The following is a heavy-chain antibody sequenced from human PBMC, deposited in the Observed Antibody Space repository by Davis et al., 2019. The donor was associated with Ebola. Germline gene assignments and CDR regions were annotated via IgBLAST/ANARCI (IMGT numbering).Heavy chain of an antibody. CDR3: ARFMGGYGMDV. V-gene: IGHV4-59*01. D-gene: IGHD3-16*01. J-gene: IGHJ6*02. CDR1: GGSISSYY. Sequence: MPSETLSLTCTASGGSISSYYWSWIRQPPGKGLEWIGYIYYSGSTNYNPSLKSRVTISVDTSKNQFSLKLSSVTAADTAVYYCARFMGGYGMDVWGQGTTVTVSS. CDR2: IYYSGST.